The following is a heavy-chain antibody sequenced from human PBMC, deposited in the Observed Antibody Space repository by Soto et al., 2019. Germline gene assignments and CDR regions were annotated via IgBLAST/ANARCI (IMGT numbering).Heavy chain of an antibody. J-gene: IGHJ4*02. D-gene: IGHD2-15*01. Sequence: SETLSLTCFVSGASISSTYWWSWVRQTPGKRLEWIGQIYHTGTTSYNPSLKNRVTISLDKSNNQFSLRLTSMTAADTAVYYCATLPPRIVVVMTDLPIWGQGTLVTVSS. CDR1: GASISSTYW. CDR3: ATLPPRIVVVMTDLPI. CDR2: IYHTGTT. V-gene: IGHV4-4*02.